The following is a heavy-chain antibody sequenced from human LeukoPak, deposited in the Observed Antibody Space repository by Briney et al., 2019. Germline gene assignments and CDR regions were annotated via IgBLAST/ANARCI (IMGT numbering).Heavy chain of an antibody. CDR2: ISAYNGNT. CDR3: ARDKYCSSTSCYTGFDY. J-gene: IGHJ4*02. CDR1: GYTFTSYG. Sequence: GASVKVSCKXSGYTFTSYGISWVRQTPGQGLEWMGWISAYNGNTNYAQKLQGRVTMTTDTSTSTAYMELRSLRSDDTAVYYCARDKYCSSTSCYTGFDYWGQGTLVTVSS. D-gene: IGHD2-2*02. V-gene: IGHV1-18*01.